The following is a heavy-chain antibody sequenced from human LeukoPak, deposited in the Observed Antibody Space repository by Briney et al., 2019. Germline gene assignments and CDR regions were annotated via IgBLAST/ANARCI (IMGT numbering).Heavy chain of an antibody. CDR2: ISAYNGNT. D-gene: IGHD6-13*01. CDR1: GYTLTSYG. Sequence: ASVTVSCKASGYTLTSYGLSWVRQAPGQGLEWMGWISAYNGNTNYAQKLQGRVTMTTETSTSTAYMELRSLRYDDTAVYYCARDAYSSRPTTNAFYIWGQGTMVTVSS. V-gene: IGHV1-18*01. J-gene: IGHJ3*02. CDR3: ARDAYSSRPTTNAFYI.